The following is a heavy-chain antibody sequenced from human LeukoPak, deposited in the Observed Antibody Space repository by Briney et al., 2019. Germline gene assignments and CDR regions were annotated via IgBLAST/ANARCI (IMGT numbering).Heavy chain of an antibody. CDR3: ARVNGYSSSDKTYYFDY. CDR2: ISSSSSYT. J-gene: IGHJ4*02. V-gene: IGHV3-11*05. CDR1: GFTFSDYY. Sequence: GGSLRLPCAASGFTFSDYYMSWIRQAPGKGLEWVSYISSSSSYTNYADSVKGRFTISRDNAKNSLYLQMNSLRAEDTAVYYCARVNGYSSSDKTYYFDYWGQGTLVTVSS. D-gene: IGHD6-13*01.